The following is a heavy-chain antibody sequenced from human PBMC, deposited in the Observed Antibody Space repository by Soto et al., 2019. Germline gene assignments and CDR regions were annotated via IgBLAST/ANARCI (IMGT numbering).Heavy chain of an antibody. J-gene: IGHJ4*02. CDR1: GFRFSDHS. V-gene: IGHV3-48*02. CDR2: ISSSSDNI. D-gene: IGHD2-21*02. Sequence: GGSLRLCCVAPGFRFSDHSMTWVRQSPGKGLQWIAYISSSSDNIYYAESVRGRFTVSRDNAKNALFLEMNSLRDDDTATYYCARLPKGSLVTAWGQGTRVTVSS. CDR3: ARLPKGSLVTA.